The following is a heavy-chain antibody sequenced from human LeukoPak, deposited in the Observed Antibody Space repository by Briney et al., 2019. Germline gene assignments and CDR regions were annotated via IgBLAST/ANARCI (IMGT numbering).Heavy chain of an antibody. CDR2: IWYDGTDK. CDR3: AKLYYGSGSFLVDYYFDC. D-gene: IGHD3-10*01. J-gene: IGHJ4*02. Sequence: GRSLRLTCAASGFTFSSYGMHWVRQGPGKGLEWVTFIWYDGTDKNYADSVKGRFTISRDNSKNTLYLQMNSLRAEDTAVYYCAKLYYGSGSFLVDYYFDCWGQGTLVTVSS. CDR1: GFTFSSYG. V-gene: IGHV3-30*02.